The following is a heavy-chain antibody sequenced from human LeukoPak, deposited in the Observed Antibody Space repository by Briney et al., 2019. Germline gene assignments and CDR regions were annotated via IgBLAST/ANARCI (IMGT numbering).Heavy chain of an antibody. CDR2: IYTSGST. D-gene: IGHD6-19*01. V-gene: IGHV4-4*07. Sequence: SETLSLTCTVSGGSISSYYWSWIRQPAGKGLEWIGRIYTSGSTNYNPSLKSRVTMSVDTSKNQFSLKLGSVTAADTAVYYCARDSPSSSGWYKGGAFDIWGQGTMVTVSS. CDR3: ARDSPSSSGWYKGGAFDI. CDR1: GGSISSYY. J-gene: IGHJ3*02.